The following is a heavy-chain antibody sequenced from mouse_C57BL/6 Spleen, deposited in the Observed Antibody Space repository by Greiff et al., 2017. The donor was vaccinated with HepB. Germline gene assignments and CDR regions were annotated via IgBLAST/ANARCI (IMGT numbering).Heavy chain of an antibody. V-gene: IGHV1-52*01. J-gene: IGHJ2*01. CDR2: IDPSDSET. CDR1: GYTFTSYW. CDR3: ARTDYGSLLDY. D-gene: IGHD1-1*01. Sequence: QVQLQQSGAELVRPGSSVKLSCKASGYTFTSYWMHWVKQRPIQGLEWIGNIDPSDSETHYNQKFKDKATLTVDKSSSTAYMQLSSLTSEDSAVYYCARTDYGSLLDYWGQGTTLTVSS.